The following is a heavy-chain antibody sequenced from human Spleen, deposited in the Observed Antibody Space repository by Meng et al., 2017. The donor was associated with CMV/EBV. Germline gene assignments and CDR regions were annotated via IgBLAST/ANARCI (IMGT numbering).Heavy chain of an antibody. CDR1: GFTFSSYW. Sequence: GESLKISCAASGFTFSSYWMHWVRQVPGKGLEWLSYISADSTTIYYADSVRGRFTISRDNANNSLYLQMNSLRAEDTAVYYCARDQNSDYWGQGTLVTVSS. V-gene: IGHV3-48*04. CDR3: ARDQNSDY. J-gene: IGHJ4*02. CDR2: ISADSTTI.